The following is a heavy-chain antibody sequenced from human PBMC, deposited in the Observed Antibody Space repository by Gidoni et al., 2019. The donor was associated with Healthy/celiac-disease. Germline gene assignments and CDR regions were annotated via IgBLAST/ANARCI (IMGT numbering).Heavy chain of an antibody. CDR2: MNPNSGNT. J-gene: IGHJ3*02. D-gene: IGHD3-22*01. CDR3: ARGAYYDSSGYYYSDAFDI. CDR1: GYTFTSYD. Sequence: QVQLVQSGAEVKKPGASVKVSCKASGYTFTSYDINWLRQATGQGLEWMGWMNPNSGNTGYAQKFQGRVTMTRNTSISTAYMELSSLRSEDTAVYYCARGAYYDSSGYYYSDAFDIWGQGTMVTVSS. V-gene: IGHV1-8*01.